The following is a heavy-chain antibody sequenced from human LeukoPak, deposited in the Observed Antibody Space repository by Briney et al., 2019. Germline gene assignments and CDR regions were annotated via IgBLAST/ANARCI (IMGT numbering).Heavy chain of an antibody. CDR2: ISGSGGST. Sequence: GGSLRLSCAASGFTFSSYAMSWVRQAPGKGLEWVSAISGSGGSTYYADSVKGRFTISRDNSKDTLYLQMNSLRAEDTAVYYCAKLYGSGSWDYYYGMDVWGKGTTVTVSS. CDR3: AKLYGSGSWDYYYGMDV. CDR1: GFTFSSYA. J-gene: IGHJ6*04. V-gene: IGHV3-23*01. D-gene: IGHD3-10*01.